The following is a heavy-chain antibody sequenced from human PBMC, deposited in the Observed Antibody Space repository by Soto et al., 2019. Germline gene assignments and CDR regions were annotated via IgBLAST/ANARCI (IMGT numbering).Heavy chain of an antibody. V-gene: IGHV4-59*01. CDR1: GGSISSYY. Sequence: PSETLSLTCTVSGGSISSYYWSWIRQPPGKGLEWIGYIYYSGSTNYNPSLKSRVTISVDTSKNQLSLKLSSVTAADTAVYYCARDRNDYQRGFDPWGQGTLVTVSS. CDR3: ARDRNDYQRGFDP. J-gene: IGHJ5*02. D-gene: IGHD4-17*01. CDR2: IYYSGST.